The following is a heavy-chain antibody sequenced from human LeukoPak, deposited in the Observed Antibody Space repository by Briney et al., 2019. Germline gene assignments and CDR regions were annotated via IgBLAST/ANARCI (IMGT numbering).Heavy chain of an antibody. CDR1: GFTFSDYA. V-gene: IGHV3-23*01. Sequence: GGSLRLSCPASGFTFSDYAVSWVRQAPGKGLEWVSAISTSGDSTYYADSVKGRFTISRDNSKNTLYLQMNSLRAVDTAVYYCAKDPAGLGSYYWLYFQHWGQGTLVTVSS. CDR2: ISTSGDST. CDR3: AKDPAGLGSYYWLYFQH. D-gene: IGHD3-10*01. J-gene: IGHJ1*01.